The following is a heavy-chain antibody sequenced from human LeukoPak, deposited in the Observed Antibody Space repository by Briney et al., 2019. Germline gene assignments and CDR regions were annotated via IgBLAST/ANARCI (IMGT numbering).Heavy chain of an antibody. CDR3: ARGDSSPPDH. Sequence: SETLSLTRTVSGGSISRGGYYWSWIRQPPGKGLEWIGYIYHSGSTYYNPSLKSRVTISVDRSKNQFSLKLSSVTAADTAVYYCARGDSSPPDHWGQGTLVTVSS. V-gene: IGHV4-30-2*01. CDR2: IYHSGST. CDR1: GGSISRGGYY. D-gene: IGHD6-13*01. J-gene: IGHJ4*02.